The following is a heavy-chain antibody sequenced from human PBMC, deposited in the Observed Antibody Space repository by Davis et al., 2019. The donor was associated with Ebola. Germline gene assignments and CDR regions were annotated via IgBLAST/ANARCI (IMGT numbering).Heavy chain of an antibody. CDR2: INHSGST. D-gene: IGHD3-10*01. CDR3: ARGLRYYGSGSYYNYYYYYGMDV. Sequence: MPSETLSLTCAVYGGSFSGYYWSWIRQPPGKGLEWIGEINHSGSTNYNPSLKSRVTISVDTSKNQFSLKLSSVTAADTAVYYCARGLRYYGSGSYYNYYYYYGMDVWGQGTTVTVSS. CDR1: GGSFSGYY. J-gene: IGHJ6*02. V-gene: IGHV4-34*01.